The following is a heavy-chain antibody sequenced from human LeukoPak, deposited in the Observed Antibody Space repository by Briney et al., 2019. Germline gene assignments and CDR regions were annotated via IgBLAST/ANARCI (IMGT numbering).Heavy chain of an antibody. CDR3: LRGDRRDY. CDR2: LDSSGAYI. Sequence: GGSLRLSCAASGFSFNTYTMNWARQAPGKGLEWLSSLDSSGAYIFYADSVKGRFIISRDNAKNSLYLQMNNLRVEDTAVYYCLRGDRRDYWGRGTLVTVSS. J-gene: IGHJ4*02. CDR1: GFSFNTYT. V-gene: IGHV3-21*06.